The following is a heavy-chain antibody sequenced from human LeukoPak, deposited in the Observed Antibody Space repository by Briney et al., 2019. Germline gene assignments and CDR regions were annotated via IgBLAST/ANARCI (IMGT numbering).Heavy chain of an antibody. D-gene: IGHD3-22*01. CDR1: GFTFSSYS. J-gene: IGHJ4*02. V-gene: IGHV3-48*04. CDR2: ISSSGSTI. Sequence: GGSLRLSCAASGFTFSSYSMNWVRQAPEKGLEWVSYISSSGSTIYYADSVKGRFTISRDNAKNSLYLQMNSLRAEDTALYYCAKDGAYYYDSSGYWGYFDYWGQGTLVTVSS. CDR3: AKDGAYYYDSSGYWGYFDY.